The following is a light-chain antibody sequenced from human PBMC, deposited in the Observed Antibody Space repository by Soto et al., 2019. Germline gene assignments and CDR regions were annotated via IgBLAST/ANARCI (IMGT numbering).Light chain of an antibody. CDR3: QSYDSSLSGSV. V-gene: IGLV1-40*01. CDR2: GNS. J-gene: IGLJ3*02. Sequence: QSVLTQPPSVSGAPGQRVTISCTGSSSNIGAGYDVHWYQQLPGTAPKLLIYGNSNRPSGVPDRFFGSKSGTSASLAITGLQAEDDADYYCQSYDSSLSGSVFGGGTKVTVL. CDR1: SSNIGAGYD.